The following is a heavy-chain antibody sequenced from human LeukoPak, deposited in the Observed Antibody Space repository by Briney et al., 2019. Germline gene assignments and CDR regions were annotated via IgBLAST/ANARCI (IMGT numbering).Heavy chain of an antibody. Sequence: ASVKVSCKASGYTFSDYYMHWVRQAPGQGLEWMGWINPNNGGTNYAQKFQGRVSMTRDTSISTVYMEVRRLRSDDTAVYYCARDSYGSGSDYKYWGQGTLVTVSS. CDR1: GYTFSDYY. V-gene: IGHV1-2*02. D-gene: IGHD3-10*01. J-gene: IGHJ4*02. CDR3: ARDSYGSGSDYKY. CDR2: INPNNGGT.